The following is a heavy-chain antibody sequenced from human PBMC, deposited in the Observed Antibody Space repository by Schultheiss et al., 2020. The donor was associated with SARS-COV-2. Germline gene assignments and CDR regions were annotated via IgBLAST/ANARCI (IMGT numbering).Heavy chain of an antibody. CDR2: INTDGSGT. CDR1: GFTFSSYA. J-gene: IGHJ5*02. D-gene: IGHD3-10*01. V-gene: IGHV3-74*01. CDR3: ARDLRGRFDP. Sequence: GGSLRLSCAASGFTFSSYAMHWVRQAPGKGLMWVSRINTDGSGTGYADSVKGRFTFSRDNAKNTAYLQMNSLRAEDTAVYYCARDLRGRFDPWGQGTLVTVSS.